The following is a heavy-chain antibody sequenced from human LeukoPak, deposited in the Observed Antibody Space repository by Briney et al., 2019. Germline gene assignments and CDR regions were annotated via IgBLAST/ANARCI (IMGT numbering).Heavy chain of an antibody. V-gene: IGHV3-30*18. CDR2: MSFDGNNN. CDR1: GFTFSNYG. J-gene: IGHJ4*02. Sequence: GGSLRLSCAASGFTFSNYGIPWVRQAPGKGLEWVAVMSFDGNNNYYADSVKGRFTISRDNSKNTLYLQMNSLRAEDTAVYYCAKDTHGDYPDNWGQGTLVTVSS. D-gene: IGHD4-17*01. CDR3: AKDTHGDYPDN.